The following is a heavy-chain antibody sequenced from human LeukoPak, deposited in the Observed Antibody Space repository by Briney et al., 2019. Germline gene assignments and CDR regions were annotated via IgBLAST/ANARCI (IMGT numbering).Heavy chain of an antibody. CDR3: ARAYGDYVDDAFDI. CDR1: GFTFSSYA. D-gene: IGHD4-17*01. Sequence: GGPLRLSCPAYGFTFSSYAMHWVRQAPGKGLEYVSAISSNGGSTYYANSVKGRFTISRDNSKNTLYLQMGSLRAEDMAVYYCARAYGDYVDDAFDIWGQGTMVTVSS. CDR2: ISSNGGST. J-gene: IGHJ3*02. V-gene: IGHV3-64*01.